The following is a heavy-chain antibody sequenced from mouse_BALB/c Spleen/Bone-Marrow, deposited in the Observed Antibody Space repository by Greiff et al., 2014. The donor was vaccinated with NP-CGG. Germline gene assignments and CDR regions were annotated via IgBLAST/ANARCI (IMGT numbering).Heavy chain of an antibody. V-gene: IGHV14-3*02. Sequence: VQLKESGAEFVKPGASVKLSCTASGFNIKDTYMHWVKQRPEQGLEWIGRIDPANGITKYDPKFQGKSTITADTSSNTAYLQLSNLTSEDTAVYYCASYYYGSSLFAYWGQGTLVTVSA. CDR1: GFNIKDTY. J-gene: IGHJ3*01. CDR2: IDPANGIT. CDR3: ASYYYGSSLFAY. D-gene: IGHD1-1*01.